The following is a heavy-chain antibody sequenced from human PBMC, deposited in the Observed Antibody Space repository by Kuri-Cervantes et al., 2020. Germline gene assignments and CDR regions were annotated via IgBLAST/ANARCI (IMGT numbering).Heavy chain of an antibody. V-gene: IGHV3-23*01. J-gene: IGHJ5*02. CDR3: TRAGKTWGPTYTWFEP. Sequence: ETLSLTCAASKFTFSSYAMSWVRQAPGKGLEWVSGISGSGGSTYYADSVKGRFTISRDNSKNMLYLQMNSLRAEDTAVYYCTRAGKTWGPTYTWFEPWGQGTLVTVSS. D-gene: IGHD3-16*01. CDR2: ISGSGGST. CDR1: KFTFSSYA.